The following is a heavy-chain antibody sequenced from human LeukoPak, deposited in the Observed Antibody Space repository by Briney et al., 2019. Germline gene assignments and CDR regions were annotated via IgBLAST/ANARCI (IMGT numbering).Heavy chain of an antibody. D-gene: IGHD6-19*01. CDR3: ARGGIAVAGTAWSAYYFDY. V-gene: IGHV3-23*01. J-gene: IGHJ4*02. CDR2: ISGSGGST. Sequence: PGGSLRLSCAASGFTFSSYAMSWVRQAPGKGVEWVSAISGSGGSTYYADYAKGRFTISRDNSKTTLYLQMNSVRAEDTAVCYCARGGIAVAGTAWSAYYFDYWGQGTLVTVSS. CDR1: GFTFSSYA.